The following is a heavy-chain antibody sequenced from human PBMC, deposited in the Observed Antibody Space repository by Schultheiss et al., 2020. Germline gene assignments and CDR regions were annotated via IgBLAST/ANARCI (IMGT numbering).Heavy chain of an antibody. V-gene: IGHV4-31*03. J-gene: IGHJ4*02. CDR3: ASGRDGYNDHFDY. Sequence: SQTLSLTCTVSGGSISSGGYYWSWIRQHPGKGLEWIGYIYYSGSTYYNPSLKSRVTISVDTSKNQFSLKLSSVTAADTAVYYCASGRDGYNDHFDYWGQGTLVTVSS. CDR2: IYYSGST. CDR1: GGSISSGGYY. D-gene: IGHD5-24*01.